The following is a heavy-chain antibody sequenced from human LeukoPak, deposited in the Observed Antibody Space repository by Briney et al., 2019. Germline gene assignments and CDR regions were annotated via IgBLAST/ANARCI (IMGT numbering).Heavy chain of an antibody. CDR2: IYYSGST. V-gene: IGHV4-39*07. D-gene: IGHD1-26*01. CDR1: GGSISSSSYY. J-gene: IGHJ4*02. CDR3: ARDLHLARFDY. Sequence: SETLSLTCTVSGGSISSSSYYWGWIRQPPGKGLEWIGSIYYSGSTYYNPSLKSRVTISVDTSKNQFSLKLSSVTAADTAVYYCARDLHLARFDYWGQGTLVTVSS.